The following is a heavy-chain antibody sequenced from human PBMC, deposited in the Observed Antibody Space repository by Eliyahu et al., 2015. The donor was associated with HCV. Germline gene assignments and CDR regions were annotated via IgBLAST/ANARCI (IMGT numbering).Heavy chain of an antibody. V-gene: IGHV4-34*01. CDR2: INHSGST. CDR3: ARAGKVDCSSTSCKPGPFDY. Sequence: QVQLQQWGAGLLKPSXTLSLTCAVYGGSFXGYYXSWIRQPPGKGLEWXGEINHSGSTNXNPSLKSRVTISVDTSKNQFSLKLSSVTAADTAVYYCARAGKVDCSSTSCKPGPFDYWGQGTLVTVSS. J-gene: IGHJ4*02. CDR1: GGSFXGYY. D-gene: IGHD2-2*01.